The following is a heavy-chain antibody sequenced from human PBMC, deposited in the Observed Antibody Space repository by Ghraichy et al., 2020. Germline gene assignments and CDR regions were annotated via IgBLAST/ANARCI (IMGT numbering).Heavy chain of an antibody. J-gene: IGHJ2*01. CDR2: IHFSGST. D-gene: IGHD6-13*01. V-gene: IGHV4-39*01. CDR3: ARQGRTPAAGSSGYFDL. Sequence: WIGSIHFSGSTYYNPSLKSRVTISVDTSKKQFSLKLSSVTAADTAVYYCARQGRTPAAGSSGYFDLWGRC.